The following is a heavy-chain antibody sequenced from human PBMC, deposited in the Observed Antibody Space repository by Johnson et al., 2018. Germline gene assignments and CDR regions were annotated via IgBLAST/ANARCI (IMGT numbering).Heavy chain of an antibody. CDR3: ARRGNFYDTSGQLTFFDY. V-gene: IGHV3-33*01. J-gene: IGHJ4*02. CDR1: GFTFSNYA. D-gene: IGHD3-22*01. CDR2: IWYDGSKK. Sequence: QVQLVESGGGVVQPGGSLRLSCAASGFTFSNYAMHWVRQAPGRGLEWVAVIWYDGSKKYYQDSVKGRFTISRDNTKNTVYLQMNSLRAEDTAVYYCARRGNFYDTSGQLTFFDYWGQGTLVTVSS.